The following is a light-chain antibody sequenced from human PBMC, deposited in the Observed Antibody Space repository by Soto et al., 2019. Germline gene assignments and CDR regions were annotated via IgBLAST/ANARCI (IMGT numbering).Light chain of an antibody. CDR2: LGS. Sequence: DIVMTQSPLSLPVTPGEPASISCRSSQSLLHSNGYNYLDWYLQKPGQSPQLLIDLGSNRASGAPDRFSGSGSGTDFTLKISRVEAEDVGVYYCMQALQTPWTFGQGTKVEIK. CDR1: QSLLHSNGYNY. CDR3: MQALQTPWT. J-gene: IGKJ1*01. V-gene: IGKV2-28*01.